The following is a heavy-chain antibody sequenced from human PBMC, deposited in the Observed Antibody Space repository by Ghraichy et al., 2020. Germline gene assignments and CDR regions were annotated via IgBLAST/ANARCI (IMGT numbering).Heavy chain of an antibody. CDR2: ISGSGGST. Sequence: GGSLRLSCAASGFTFSSYAMSWVRQAPGKGLEWVSAISGSGGSTYYADSVKGRFTISRDNSKNTLYLQMNSLRAEDTAVYYCAKVGYDILTGYQYFDYWGQGTLVTVSS. V-gene: IGHV3-23*01. CDR3: AKVGYDILTGYQYFDY. D-gene: IGHD3-9*01. J-gene: IGHJ4*02. CDR1: GFTFSSYA.